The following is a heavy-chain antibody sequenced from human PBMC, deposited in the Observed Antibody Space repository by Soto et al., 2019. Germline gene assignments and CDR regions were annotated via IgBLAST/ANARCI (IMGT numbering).Heavy chain of an antibody. CDR1: GGTFSSYA. J-gene: IGHJ6*02. D-gene: IGHD2-15*01. CDR2: IIPIFGTA. Sequence: RASVKVSCKASGGTFSSYAISWVRQAPGQGLEWMGGIIPIFGTANYAQKFQGRVTITADKSTSTAYMELSSLRSEDTAVYYCASVDIVVVVAAIPNNYYYYGMDVWGQGTTVTVSS. V-gene: IGHV1-69*06. CDR3: ASVDIVVVVAAIPNNYYYYGMDV.